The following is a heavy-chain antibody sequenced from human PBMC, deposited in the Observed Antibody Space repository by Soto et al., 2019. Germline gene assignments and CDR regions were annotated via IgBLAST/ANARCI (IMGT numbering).Heavy chain of an antibody. CDR3: ARGPPHSYYDFWSGYYSSAYIDY. D-gene: IGHD3-3*01. CDR1: GGSFSGYY. CDR2: INHSGST. Sequence: PSETLSLTCAVYGGSFSGYYWSWIRQPPGKGLEWIGEINHSGSTNYNPSLKSRVTISVDTSKNQFSLKLSSVTAADTAVYYCARGPPHSYYDFWSGYYSSAYIDYWGQGTLVTVSS. V-gene: IGHV4-34*01. J-gene: IGHJ4*02.